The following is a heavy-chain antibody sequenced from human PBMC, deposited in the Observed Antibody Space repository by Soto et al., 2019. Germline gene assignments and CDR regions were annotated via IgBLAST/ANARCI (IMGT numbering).Heavy chain of an antibody. D-gene: IGHD5-12*01. CDR3: ARGRDGYNPTYFDY. CDR2: IYSGGST. V-gene: IGHV3-53*01. Sequence: EVQLVESGGGLIQPGGSLSLSCAASGFTVSSNYMSWVRQAPGKGLEWVSVIYSGGSTYYADSVKGRFTISRDNSKNTLYLQMNSLRAEDTAVYYCARGRDGYNPTYFDYWGQGTLVTVSS. J-gene: IGHJ4*02. CDR1: GFTVSSNY.